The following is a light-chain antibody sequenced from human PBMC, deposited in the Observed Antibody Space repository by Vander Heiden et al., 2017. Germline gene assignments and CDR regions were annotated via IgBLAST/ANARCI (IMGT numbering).Light chain of an antibody. CDR2: DDS. Sequence: SYVLTQPPSVSVAPGQTARITCGGNDIGSKSVNWYQQKPGHAPVMVIYDDSDRPSGIPERFSGSDSGNMATLTISRVEAGDEADYYCQVWNSVSDLGVFGGGTKLTVL. CDR1: DIGSKS. V-gene: IGLV3-21*02. CDR3: QVWNSVSDLGV. J-gene: IGLJ2*01.